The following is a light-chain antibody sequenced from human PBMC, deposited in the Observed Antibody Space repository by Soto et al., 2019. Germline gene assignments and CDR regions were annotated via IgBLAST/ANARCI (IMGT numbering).Light chain of an antibody. CDR1: SSDVGGYNY. CDR2: EVS. J-gene: IGLJ2*01. CDR3: TSYTNTNTPVL. V-gene: IGLV2-14*01. Sequence: QSALTQPASVSGSPGQSITISCTGTSSDVGGYNYVSWYQQHPGKAPKLMIYEVSNRPSGVSSRFSGSKSVNTASLTISGLQAEDEADYYCTSYTNTNTPVLFGGGTQLTVL.